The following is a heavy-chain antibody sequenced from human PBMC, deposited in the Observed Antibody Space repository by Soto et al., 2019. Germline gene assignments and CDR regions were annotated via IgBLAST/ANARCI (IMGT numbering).Heavy chain of an antibody. CDR1: GFTFDDYA. CDR3: AKDISPVTTSGVGGLDY. V-gene: IGHV3-9*01. J-gene: IGHJ4*02. CDR2: ITWNSGNM. D-gene: IGHD4-17*01. Sequence: VRLVESGGGLVQPGRSLRLSCAASGFTFDDYAMHWVRQAPGKGLEWVSIITWNSGNMGYADSVKGRFTISRDNTKNSLYLQMNSLRPEDTALYYCAKDISPVTTSGVGGLDYWGQGTLVTVSS.